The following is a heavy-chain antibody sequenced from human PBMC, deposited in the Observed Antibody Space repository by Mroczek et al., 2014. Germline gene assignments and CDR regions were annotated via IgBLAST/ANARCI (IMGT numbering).Heavy chain of an antibody. V-gene: IGHV3-30-3*01. Sequence: ESGGGVVQPGRSLRLSCAASGFTFSSYAMHWVRQAPGKGLEWVAVISYDGSNKYYADSVKGRFTISRDNSKNTLYLQMNSLRAEDTAVYYCARDRGVAGYYFDYWGQGTLVHRLL. CDR3: ARDRGVAGYYFDY. CDR2: ISYDGSNK. D-gene: IGHD3-10*01. J-gene: IGHJ4*02. CDR1: GFTFSSYA.